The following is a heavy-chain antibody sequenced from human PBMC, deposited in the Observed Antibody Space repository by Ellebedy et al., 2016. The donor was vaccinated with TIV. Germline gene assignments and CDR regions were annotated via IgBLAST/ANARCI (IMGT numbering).Heavy chain of an antibody. CDR3: AKGNPIVVEAFDI. V-gene: IGHV3-23*01. J-gene: IGHJ3*02. D-gene: IGHD2-21*01. CDR2: IRGSGAGT. CDR1: GFTFSDYA. Sequence: GGSLRLSXAASGFTFSDYAIHWVRQAPGKGLEWVGAIRGSGAGTYYPHSEKGRFTISRDNSKNTLYLQMNSLRAEDTAIYYCAKGNPIVVEAFDIWGQGTMVTVSS.